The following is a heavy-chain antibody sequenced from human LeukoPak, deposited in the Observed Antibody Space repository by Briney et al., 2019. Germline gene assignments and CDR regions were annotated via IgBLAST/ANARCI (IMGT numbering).Heavy chain of an antibody. CDR3: ARDPYNWFDP. Sequence: PGGSLRLSCAGSGVTFSTCNMTWVRQAPGKGLEWVSYISSTSSTKDYADSVKGRFTISRDNAKNSLYLQMNSLRAEDTAVYYCARDPYNWFDPWGQGTLVTVSS. V-gene: IGHV3-48*01. CDR2: ISSTSSTK. J-gene: IGHJ5*02. CDR1: GVTFSTCN.